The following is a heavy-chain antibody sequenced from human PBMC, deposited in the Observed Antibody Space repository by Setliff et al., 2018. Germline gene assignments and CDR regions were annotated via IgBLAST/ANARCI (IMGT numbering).Heavy chain of an antibody. CDR1: GLSISSGYY. Sequence: SETLSLTCGVSGLSISSGYYWGWVRQPPGKGLEWIASIYHSGSTNYNPSLKSRVTMSVDTSKNQFSLKLSSVTAADTAVYYCAREQWLDPPGYYYMDVWAKGTTVTVSS. D-gene: IGHD6-19*01. CDR3: AREQWLDPPGYYYMDV. CDR2: IYHSGST. J-gene: IGHJ6*03. V-gene: IGHV4-38-2*02.